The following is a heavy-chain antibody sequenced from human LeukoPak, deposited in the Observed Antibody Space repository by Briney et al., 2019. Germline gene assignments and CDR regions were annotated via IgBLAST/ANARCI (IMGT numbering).Heavy chain of an antibody. CDR1: GYTFTGYY. CDR3: AKEAASDIVLMVYAILDY. V-gene: IGHV1-2*02. CDR2: INPNSGGT. D-gene: IGHD2-8*01. Sequence: GASVKVSCKASGYTFTGYYMHWVRQAPGQGLEWMGWINPNSGGTNYAQKFQGRVTITRDTSISTAYMELSRLRADDTAVYYCAKEAASDIVLMVYAILDYWGQGILVTVSS. J-gene: IGHJ4*02.